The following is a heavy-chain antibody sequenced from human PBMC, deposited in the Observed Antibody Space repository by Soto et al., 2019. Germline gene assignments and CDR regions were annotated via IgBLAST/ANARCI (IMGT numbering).Heavy chain of an antibody. CDR3: ARDPLGRLYFDY. V-gene: IGHV4-31*03. CDR1: GGSISSGGYY. CDR2: IYYSGST. Sequence: SETLSLTCTVSGGSISSGGYYWSWIRQHPGKGLEWIGYIYYSGSTYYNPSLKSRVTISVDTSKNQFSLKLSSVTAADTAVYYCARDPLGRLYFDYWGQGTLVTVSS. D-gene: IGHD3-22*01. J-gene: IGHJ4*02.